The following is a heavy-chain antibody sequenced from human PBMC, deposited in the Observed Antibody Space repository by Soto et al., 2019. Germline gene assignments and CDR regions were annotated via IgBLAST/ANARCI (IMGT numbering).Heavy chain of an antibody. Sequence: GASVKVSCKASGYTFTSYAMHWVRQAPGQRLEWMGWINAGNGNTKYSQKFQGRVTITRDTSASTAYMELSSLRSEDTAVYYCARGQQLVQYYWGDYWGQGTLVTVSS. J-gene: IGHJ4*02. CDR3: ARGQQLVQYYWGDY. CDR2: INAGNGNT. V-gene: IGHV1-3*01. CDR1: GYTFTSYA. D-gene: IGHD6-13*01.